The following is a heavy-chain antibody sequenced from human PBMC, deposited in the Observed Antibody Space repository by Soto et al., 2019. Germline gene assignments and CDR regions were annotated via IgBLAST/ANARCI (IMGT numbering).Heavy chain of an antibody. CDR2: IYYSGSS. Sequence: SETLSLTCTVSGGSMSSITYSWAWIRQPPGKGLEWIGNIYYSGSSYYNPSLKSRITMSVDTSNNQFSLRLTSVTAADTAVYYCARQGGSGTYLTPQFDSWGQGTLVTVSS. CDR1: GGSMSSITYS. D-gene: IGHD3-10*01. CDR3: ARQGGSGTYLTPQFDS. V-gene: IGHV4-39*01. J-gene: IGHJ5*01.